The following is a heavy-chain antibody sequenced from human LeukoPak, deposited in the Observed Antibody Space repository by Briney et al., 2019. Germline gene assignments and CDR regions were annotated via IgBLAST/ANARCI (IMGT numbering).Heavy chain of an antibody. J-gene: IGHJ2*01. CDR1: GFTFSSYA. CDR3: AKGVGITGTTIDL. V-gene: IGHV3-23*01. CDR2: ISASGGST. Sequence: GGSLRLSCAASGFTFSSYAMSWVRQAPGKGLEWVSVISASGGSTYYADSVKGRFTISRDNSKNTLYLQMNSLRAEDTAVYYCAKGVGITGTTIDLWGRGTLVTVFS. D-gene: IGHD1-7*01.